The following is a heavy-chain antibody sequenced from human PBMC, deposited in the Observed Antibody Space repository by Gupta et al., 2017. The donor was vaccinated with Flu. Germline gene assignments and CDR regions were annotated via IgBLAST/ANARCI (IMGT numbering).Heavy chain of an antibody. CDR1: GYSFTGYY. Sequence: QVQLVQSGAAVKKPGASVKVSCKASGYSFTGYYLHWVRQAPRQGLEWMGWINPHSGGTNDAQKFQGRVTLTRDPSITTAYMELTGLTSDDTAVYYCARPHRTTVTMSYFHHWGEGTLVTVSS. V-gene: IGHV1-2*02. CDR3: ARPHRTTVTMSYFHH. D-gene: IGHD4-17*01. J-gene: IGHJ1*01. CDR2: INPHSGGT.